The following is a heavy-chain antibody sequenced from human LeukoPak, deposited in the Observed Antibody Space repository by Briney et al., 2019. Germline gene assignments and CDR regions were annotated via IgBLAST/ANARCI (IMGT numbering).Heavy chain of an antibody. D-gene: IGHD2-2*01. CDR3: AREVDAAAAYNWFDP. CDR1: GFAFSDYY. V-gene: IGHV4-38-2*01. Sequence: GSLRLSCAASGFAFSDYYMSWIRQPPGKGLEWIGTIYYSGTTYYNPSLKSRVTISVDTSKNQFSLRLSSVTAADTAVCYCAREVDAAAAYNWFDPWGQGTLVTVSS. CDR2: IYYSGTT. J-gene: IGHJ5*02.